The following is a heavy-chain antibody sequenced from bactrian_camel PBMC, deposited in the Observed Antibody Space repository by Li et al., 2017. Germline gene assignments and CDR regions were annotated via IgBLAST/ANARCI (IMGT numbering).Heavy chain of an antibody. CDR2: IDSDGTKT. Sequence: QLVESGGGLVQPGGSLILSCVASRFTFGTYYMNWVRQAPGKGLEWVSTIDSDGTKTNYGDSVKGRFTISRDNAKNTLYLQMNSLKSEDTALYYCATAFGGLWYTFGSWGQGTQVTVS. J-gene: IGHJ6*01. D-gene: IGHD2*01. V-gene: IGHV3-2*01. CDR1: RFTFGTYY. CDR3: ATAFGGLWYTFGS.